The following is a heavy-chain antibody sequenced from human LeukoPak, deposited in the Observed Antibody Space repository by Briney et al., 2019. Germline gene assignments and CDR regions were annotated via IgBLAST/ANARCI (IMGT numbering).Heavy chain of an antibody. V-gene: IGHV3-21*01. Sequence: GGPLRLSCADSKFSFRTYTMNWVRQAPGKGLEWVSSINSNSRYIYYADSVKGRFTISRDNAKNSLYLQMNSLRAEDTAVYYCAKTTTTGWKWGQGTLVTVSS. CDR1: KFSFRTYT. CDR3: AKTTTTGWK. D-gene: IGHD6-19*01. J-gene: IGHJ4*02. CDR2: INSNSRYI.